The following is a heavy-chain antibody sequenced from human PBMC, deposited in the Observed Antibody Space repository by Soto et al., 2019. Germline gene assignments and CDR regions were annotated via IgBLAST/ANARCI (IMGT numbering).Heavy chain of an antibody. D-gene: IGHD5-18*01. CDR2: IKSKAFGGTP. Sequence: RPACPRSGFTFGDYAMNSLCQPQQKKLEWVGFIKSKAFGGTPEYAASVKGRFTISRDDSMSIAYLQMNSLKTDDTAVYFCTRDHYGLGFSSSAFASWGQGTPV. V-gene: IGHV3-49*03. J-gene: IGHJ5*02. CDR1: GFTFGDYA. CDR3: TRDHYGLGFSSSAFAS.